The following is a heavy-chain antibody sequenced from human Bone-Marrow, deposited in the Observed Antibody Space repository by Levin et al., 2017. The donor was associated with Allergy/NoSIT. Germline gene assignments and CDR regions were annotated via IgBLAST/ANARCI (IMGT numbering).Heavy chain of an antibody. V-gene: IGHV3-33*01. J-gene: IGHJ4*02. CDR2: IYFDGSKT. CDR1: GFPFSAYG. CDR3: ARDRSGNYFYF. D-gene: IGHD2/OR15-2a*01. Sequence: GGSLRLSCAASGFPFSAYGMHWIRQGPGKGLEWVASIYFDGSKTYYADSVEGRFTISRDNSKNTVYLQMDSLSGDDTAMYYCARDRSGNYFYFWGQGTQVTVSS.